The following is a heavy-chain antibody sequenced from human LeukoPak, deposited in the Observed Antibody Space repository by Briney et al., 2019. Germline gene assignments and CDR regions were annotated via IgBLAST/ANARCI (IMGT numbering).Heavy chain of an antibody. D-gene: IGHD1-1*01. CDR1: GGSISSGGYY. CDR3: ARSRTGTTPTPIDY. Sequence: PSQTLSLTCTVSGGSISSGGYYWSWIRQHPGKGLEWIGYIYYSGSTYYSPSLKSRVTISVDTSKNQFSLKLSSVTAADTAVYYCARSRTGTTPTPIDYWGQGTLVTVSS. V-gene: IGHV4-31*03. CDR2: IYYSGST. J-gene: IGHJ4*02.